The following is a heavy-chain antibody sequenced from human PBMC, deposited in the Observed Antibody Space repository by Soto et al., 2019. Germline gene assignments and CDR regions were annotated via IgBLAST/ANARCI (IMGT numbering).Heavy chain of an antibody. CDR2: IWYDGSNK. J-gene: IGHJ4*02. CDR3: ARRMPAEGTGGFDY. CDR1: GFSFSTYG. V-gene: IGHV3-33*01. Sequence: QVQLVESGGGVVQPGRSLRLSCAASGFSFSTYGMHWVRQAPGKGLEWVATIWYDGSNKYYTDSVKGRFTISRDNSKNTLYLHMNSLRDEDTAIYFCARRMPAEGTGGFDYWGQGTLATVSS. D-gene: IGHD1-1*01.